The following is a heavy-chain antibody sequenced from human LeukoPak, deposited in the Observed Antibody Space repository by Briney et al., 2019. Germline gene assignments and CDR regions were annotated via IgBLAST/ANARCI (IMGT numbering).Heavy chain of an antibody. J-gene: IGHJ4*02. CDR1: GFTFSSYA. Sequence: GGSLRLSCAASGFTFSSYAMHWVRQAPGKGLEWVAVISYDGSNKCYADSVKGRFTISRDNSKNTLYLQMNSLRAEDTAVYYCARDQRVVLDYWGQGTLVTVSS. CDR2: ISYDGSNK. V-gene: IGHV3-30*01. D-gene: IGHD2-2*01. CDR3: ARDQRVVLDY.